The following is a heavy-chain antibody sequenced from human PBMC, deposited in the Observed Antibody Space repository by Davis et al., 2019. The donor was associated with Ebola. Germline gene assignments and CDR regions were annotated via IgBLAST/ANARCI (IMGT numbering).Heavy chain of an antibody. D-gene: IGHD3-10*01. J-gene: IGHJ4*02. V-gene: IGHV5-51*01. Sequence: GESLKISCTGSGYSFTSYWIGWVRQLPGKGLEWMGIIYPGDSDTSYSPSFQGQVTISADKSISTAYLQWSSLKASDTAMYYCARQRVWFGELTSWGQGTLVTVSS. CDR3: ARQRVWFGELTS. CDR2: IYPGDSDT. CDR1: GYSFTSYW.